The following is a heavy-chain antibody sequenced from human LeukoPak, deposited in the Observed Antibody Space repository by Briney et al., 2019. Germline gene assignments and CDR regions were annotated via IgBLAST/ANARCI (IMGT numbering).Heavy chain of an antibody. CDR1: GGSISSYY. CDR2: IYYSGNT. Sequence: SETLSLTCTVSGGSISSYYWSWIRQPPGRGLEWIGYIYYSGNTNYNPSLKSRVTISLDTSKNQFSLKLSSVTAADTAVYYCARRVKVMDVWGQGTAVTVSS. V-gene: IGHV4-59*08. D-gene: IGHD2-8*01. J-gene: IGHJ6*02. CDR3: ARRVKVMDV.